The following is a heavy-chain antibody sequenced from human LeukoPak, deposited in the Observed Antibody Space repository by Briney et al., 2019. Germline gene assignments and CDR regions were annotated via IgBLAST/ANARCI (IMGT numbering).Heavy chain of an antibody. CDR1: GFTFSSYA. D-gene: IGHD6-6*01. CDR2: ISGSGGST. CDR3: AKDLRIAARPALNWFDP. V-gene: IGHV3-23*01. J-gene: IGHJ5*02. Sequence: GGSLRLSCAASGFTFSSYAMSWVRQAPGKGLEWVSAISGSGGSTYYADSVKGRFTISRDNSKNTLYLQMNSLRAEDTAVYYCAKDLRIAARPALNWFDPWGQGTLVTVSS.